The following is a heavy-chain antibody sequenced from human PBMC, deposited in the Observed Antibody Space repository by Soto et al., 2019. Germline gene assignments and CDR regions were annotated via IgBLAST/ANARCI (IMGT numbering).Heavy chain of an antibody. Sequence: GGSLRLSCAASGFTFISYAMSWVRQAPGKGLEWVSAISGSGGSTYYADSVKGRFTISRDNSKNTLYLQMNSLRAEDTAVYYCAKEAPMITFGGVIVGNAFDIWGQGTMVTVSS. CDR1: GFTFISYA. J-gene: IGHJ3*02. CDR2: ISGSGGST. D-gene: IGHD3-16*02. V-gene: IGHV3-23*01. CDR3: AKEAPMITFGGVIVGNAFDI.